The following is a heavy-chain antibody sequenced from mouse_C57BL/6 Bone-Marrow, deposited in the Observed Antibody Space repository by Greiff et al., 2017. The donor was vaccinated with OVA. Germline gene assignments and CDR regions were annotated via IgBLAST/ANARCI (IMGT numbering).Heavy chain of an antibody. CDR1: GFTFSSYG. CDR2: ISSGGSYT. V-gene: IGHV5-6*01. CDR3: ARHLLWYNVGFDY. J-gene: IGHJ2*01. D-gene: IGHD2-1*01. Sequence: EVKLMESGGDLVKPGGSLKLSCAASGFTFSSYGMSWVRQTPDKRLEWVATISSGGSYTYYPDSVKGRFTISRDNAKSTLYLHMSRLKSEDTAMYYCARHLLWYNVGFDYWGQGTTLTVSS.